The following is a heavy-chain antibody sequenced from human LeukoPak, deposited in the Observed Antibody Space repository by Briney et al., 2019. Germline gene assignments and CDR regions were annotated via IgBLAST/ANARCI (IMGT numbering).Heavy chain of an antibody. V-gene: IGHV3-48*04. CDR3: ARVRYDSGWFDY. CDR2: VTGSGNSR. D-gene: IGHD6-19*01. Sequence: GGSLRLSCAASGFTFNAYSMTWVRQAPGKGLECIASVTGSGNSRVFADSVKGRFSISRDNAKNSLDLQLNNLSVEDTATYYCARVRYDSGWFDYWGQGTLVTVSS. J-gene: IGHJ5*01. CDR1: GFTFNAYS.